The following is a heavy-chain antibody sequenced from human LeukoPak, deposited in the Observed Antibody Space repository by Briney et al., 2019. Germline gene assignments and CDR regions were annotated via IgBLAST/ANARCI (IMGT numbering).Heavy chain of an antibody. CDR3: ARDRRGYGSESSPYYFDH. J-gene: IGHJ4*02. D-gene: IGHD3-10*01. Sequence: SETLSLTCSVSGGSISSYYWSWIRQPPGKGLEWIGYIYSSGSTNYNPSLKSRVTISIDTSKNQFSLKLSSVTAADTAVYFCARDRRGYGSESSPYYFDHWGQGSLVTVSS. V-gene: IGHV4-59*01. CDR2: IYSSGST. CDR1: GGSISSYY.